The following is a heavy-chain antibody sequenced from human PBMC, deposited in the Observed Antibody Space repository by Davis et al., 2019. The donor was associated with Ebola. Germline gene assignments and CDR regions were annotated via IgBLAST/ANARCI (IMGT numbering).Heavy chain of an antibody. Sequence: ASVKVSCKASGYTFTSYYMHWVRQAPGQGLEWMGIINPSGGSTSYAQKFQGRVTMTRDTSTSTVYMELSSLRSEDTAVYYCARVGGWSGYYYYYYGMDVWGQGTTVTVSS. CDR1: GYTFTSYY. CDR2: INPSGGST. CDR3: ARVGGWSGYYYYYYGMDV. V-gene: IGHV1-46*01. D-gene: IGHD3-3*01. J-gene: IGHJ6*02.